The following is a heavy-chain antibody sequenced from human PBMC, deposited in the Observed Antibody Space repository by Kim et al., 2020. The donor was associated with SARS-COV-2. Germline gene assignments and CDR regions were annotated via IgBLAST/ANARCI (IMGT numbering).Heavy chain of an antibody. CDR3: AKGRGVAVGRWYFDL. D-gene: IGHD6-19*01. Sequence: ADSVRGRFTVSRDESKNTLYLQMNSLRAEDTAIYYCAKGRGVAVGRWYFDLWGRGTLVTVSS. V-gene: IGHV3-23*01. J-gene: IGHJ2*01.